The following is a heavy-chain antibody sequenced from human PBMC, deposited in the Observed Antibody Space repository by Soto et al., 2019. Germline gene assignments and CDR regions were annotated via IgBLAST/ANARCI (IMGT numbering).Heavy chain of an antibody. CDR3: ARAVSVPADFDY. CDR1: GYTFTSYA. V-gene: IGHV1-3*05. Sequence: QVQLVQSGAEEKKPGASVKVSCKASGYTFTSYAMHWVRQAPGQRLEWMGWINAGNGNTKYSQKFQGRVNITRGTSASTAYMELSSLRSEDTAVYYCARAVSVPADFDYWGQGTLVTVSS. D-gene: IGHD6-19*01. J-gene: IGHJ4*02. CDR2: INAGNGNT.